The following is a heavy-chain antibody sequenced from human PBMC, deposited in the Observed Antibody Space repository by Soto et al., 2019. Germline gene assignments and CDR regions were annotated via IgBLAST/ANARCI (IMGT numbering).Heavy chain of an antibody. J-gene: IGHJ6*02. V-gene: IGHV1-69*06. CDR2: IIPIFGTA. Sequence: SVKVSCKASGGTFSSYAISWVRQAPGQGLEWMGGIIPIFGTANYAQKFQGRVTITADKSTSTAYMELSSLRSEDTAVYYCARNYRYYYGMDVWGQGTTVTVSS. CDR1: GGTFSSYA. CDR3: ARNYRYYYGMDV.